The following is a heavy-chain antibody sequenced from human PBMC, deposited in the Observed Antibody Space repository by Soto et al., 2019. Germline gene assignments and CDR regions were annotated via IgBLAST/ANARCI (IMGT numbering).Heavy chain of an antibody. CDR3: AKDLLYCGGDCYSYSEYFQH. V-gene: IGHV3-23*01. J-gene: IGHJ1*01. D-gene: IGHD2-21*02. CDR1: GFTFSSYA. Sequence: GGSLRLSCAASGFTFSSYAMSWVRQAPGKGLEWVSAISGSGGSTYYADSVKGRFTISRDNSKNTLYLQMNRMRAEDTAVYYSAKDLLYCGGDCYSYSEYFQHWGQGTLVTVSS. CDR2: ISGSGGST.